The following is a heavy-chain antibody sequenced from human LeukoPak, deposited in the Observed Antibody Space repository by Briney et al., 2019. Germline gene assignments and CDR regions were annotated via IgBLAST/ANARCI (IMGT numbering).Heavy chain of an antibody. CDR2: IVVGSGNT. CDR1: GFTFISSA. J-gene: IGHJ4*02. Sequence: SVKVSCKTSGFTFISSAVQWVRQARGQRLEWIGWIVVGSGNTNYAQKFQERVTITRDMSTSTAYMELSSLRSEDTAVYYCAADPSYSSGYRYHFDYWGQGTLVTVSS. D-gene: IGHD3-22*01. CDR3: AADPSYSSGYRYHFDY. V-gene: IGHV1-58*01.